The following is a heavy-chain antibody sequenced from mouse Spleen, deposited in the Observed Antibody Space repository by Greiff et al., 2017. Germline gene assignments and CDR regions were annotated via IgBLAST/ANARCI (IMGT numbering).Heavy chain of an antibody. V-gene: IGHV1-62-3*01. Sequence: QVQLQQPGAELVKPGASVKLSCKASGYTFTSYWMPWVKQRPGRGLEWIGRIDPNSGGTKYNEKFKSQATLTVDKASNTAYLQLSSLTSEDTAIYYCALGSGAMDYWGQGTSVTVSS. CDR3: ALGSGAMDY. J-gene: IGHJ4*01. CDR1: GYTFTSYW. CDR2: IDPNSGGT.